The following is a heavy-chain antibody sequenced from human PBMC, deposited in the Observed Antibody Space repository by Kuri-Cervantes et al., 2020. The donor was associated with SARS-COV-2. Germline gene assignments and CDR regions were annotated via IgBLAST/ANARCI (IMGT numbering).Heavy chain of an antibody. CDR2: IYYSGST. J-gene: IGHJ4*02. D-gene: IGHD5-18*01. CDR3: ARGYSLIDY. V-gene: IGHV4-59*01. Sequence: GSLRLSCTVSGGSISSYYWSWIRQPPGKGLEWIGYIYYSGSTNYNPSLKSRVTISVDTSKNQFSLMLSSVTAADTAVYYCARGYSLIDYWGQGTLVTVSS. CDR1: GGSISSYY.